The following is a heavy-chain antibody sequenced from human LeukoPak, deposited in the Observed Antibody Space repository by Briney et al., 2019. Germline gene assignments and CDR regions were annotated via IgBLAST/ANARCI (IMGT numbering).Heavy chain of an antibody. CDR1: GFTFSSYG. CDR2: IRYDGNNK. D-gene: IGHD2-2*01. J-gene: IGHJ4*02. V-gene: IGHV3-30*02. Sequence: GGSLRLSCAASGFTFSSYGMHWVRLAPGKGLEWVAFIRYDGNNKYYADSVKGRFTISRDNSKNTLYLQMNSLRAKDTAVYYCAKDRSSVVPAAFGDYWGQGTLVTVSS. CDR3: AKDRSSVVPAAFGDY.